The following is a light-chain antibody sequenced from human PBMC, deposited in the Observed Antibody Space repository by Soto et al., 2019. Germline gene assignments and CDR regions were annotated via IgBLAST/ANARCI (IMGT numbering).Light chain of an antibody. CDR1: QSVSSSF. CDR2: GAS. J-gene: IGKJ1*01. Sequence: EIVLTQSPGTLSLSPGERATLSCRASQSVSSSFLAWYQQKPGQAPRLLIYGASSRATGIPDRFSGSGSGTDFTLTISRLEPEDLAVYYCQQYGRSPPWTFGHGTKVEIK. CDR3: QQYGRSPPWT. V-gene: IGKV3-20*01.